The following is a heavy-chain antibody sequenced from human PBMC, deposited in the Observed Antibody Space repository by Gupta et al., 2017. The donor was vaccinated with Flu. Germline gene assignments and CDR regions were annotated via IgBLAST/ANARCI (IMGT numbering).Heavy chain of an antibody. J-gene: IGHJ4*02. D-gene: IGHD6-13*01. V-gene: IGHV3-30*18. CDR1: GLTFRHCG. Sequence: QVTLVVSAGGVVQPGRSLRLSLSPSGLTFRHCGIHWVRQAPGKGLEWVAFISYVGNNQYYADSVKGRFTSSRDNSKNTLYLQLNSLRAEDKAVYYCANSSSWYSELYFDYWGQGTLVTVSS. CDR3: ANSSSWYSELYFDY. CDR2: ISYVGNNQ.